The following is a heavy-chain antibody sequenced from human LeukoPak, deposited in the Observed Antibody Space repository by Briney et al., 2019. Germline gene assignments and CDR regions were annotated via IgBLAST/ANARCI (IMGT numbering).Heavy chain of an antibody. CDR3: ARDGHGYSYGYYHAFDI. CDR2: INHSGST. Sequence: PSETPSLTCAVYGGSFSGYYWSWIRQPPGKGLEWIGEINHSGSTNYNPSLKSRVTISVDTSKNQFSLKLSSVTAADTAVYYCARDGHGYSYGYYHAFDIWGQGTMVTVSS. V-gene: IGHV4-34*01. CDR1: GGSFSGYY. J-gene: IGHJ3*02. D-gene: IGHD5-18*01.